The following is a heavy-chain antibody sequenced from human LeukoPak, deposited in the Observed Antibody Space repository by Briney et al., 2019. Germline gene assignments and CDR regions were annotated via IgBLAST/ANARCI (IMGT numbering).Heavy chain of an antibody. CDR1: GFTFSDDY. D-gene: IGHD1-1*01. Sequence: GGSLRLSCAASGFTFSDDYISWIRQAPGKGVEWGSYISISSRYTIYADSVKGRFTISRDKAQNALCLQMNSLRAEDTAVYYCARDPGYWGQGTLVTVSS. CDR3: ARDPGY. CDR2: ISISSRYT. V-gene: IGHV3-11*05. J-gene: IGHJ4*02.